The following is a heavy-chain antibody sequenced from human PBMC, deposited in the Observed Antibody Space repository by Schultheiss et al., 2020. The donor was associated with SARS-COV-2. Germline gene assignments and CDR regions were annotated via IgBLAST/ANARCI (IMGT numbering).Heavy chain of an antibody. CDR2: INAGNGNT. CDR3: AGGQPGRGLDYFDF. J-gene: IGHJ4*02. CDR1: GYTFTSYA. Sequence: ASVKVSCKASGYTFTSYAMHWVRQAPGQRLEWMGWINAGNGNTKYSQKFQGRVTITRDTSASTAYMELSSLRSEDTAVYYCAGGQPGRGLDYFDFWGQGTLVTSPQ. V-gene: IGHV1-3*01. D-gene: IGHD3-16*01.